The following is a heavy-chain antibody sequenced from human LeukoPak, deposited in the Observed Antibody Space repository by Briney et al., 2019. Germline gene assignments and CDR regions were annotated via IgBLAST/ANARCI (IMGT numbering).Heavy chain of an antibody. V-gene: IGHV3-30-3*01. J-gene: IGHJ4*02. CDR1: AFTFSDYA. Sequence: PGRSLRLSCAASAFTFSDYALHWVRQAPGKGLEWVAVISYDGSNKYYADSVKGRLTISRDNPKNTLYLQMNSLRVEDTALYYCVRVIGGNYGGGYWGQGTLVTVSS. D-gene: IGHD4-23*01. CDR2: ISYDGSNK. CDR3: VRVIGGNYGGGY.